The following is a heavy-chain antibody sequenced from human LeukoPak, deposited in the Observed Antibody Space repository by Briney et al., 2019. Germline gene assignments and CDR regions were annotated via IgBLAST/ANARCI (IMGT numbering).Heavy chain of an antibody. V-gene: IGHV1-2*02. Sequence: ASVKVSCKASGYTFTGSYMHWVRQAPGQGLEWMGWIYPSSGGTNYAQKFQGRVTMTRDTSISTAYMELSSLRSDDTAVYYCATLEGDYDILTGYYTPFDYWGQGTLVTVSS. J-gene: IGHJ4*02. CDR3: ATLEGDYDILTGYYTPFDY. D-gene: IGHD3-9*01. CDR2: IYPSSGGT. CDR1: GYTFTGSY.